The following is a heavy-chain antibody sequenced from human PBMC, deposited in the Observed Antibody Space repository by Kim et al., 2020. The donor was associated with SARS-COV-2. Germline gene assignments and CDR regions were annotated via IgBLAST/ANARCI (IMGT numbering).Heavy chain of an antibody. CDR3: AKDILLCFGESWDYYGMDV. V-gene: IGHV3-23*01. Sequence: GGSLRLSCAASGFTFSSYAMSWVRQAPGKGLEWVSAISGSGGSTYYADSVKGRFTISRDNSKNTLYLQMNSLRAEDTAVDYCAKDILLCFGESWDYYGMDVWGQGTTVTVSS. CDR2: ISGSGGST. CDR1: GFTFSSYA. J-gene: IGHJ6*02. D-gene: IGHD3-10*01.